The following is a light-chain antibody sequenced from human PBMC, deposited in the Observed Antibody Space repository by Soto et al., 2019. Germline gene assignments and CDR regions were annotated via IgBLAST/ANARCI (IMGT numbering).Light chain of an antibody. CDR3: CSYAGSYTLV. Sequence: QSALTQPRSVSGSPGQSVTISCTGTNSDVGGYNYVSWYQQHPGKAPKLMIYDVSKRPSGVPDRFSGSKSGNTASLTISGLQAEDEGDYYCCSYAGSYTLVFGGGTKLTVL. V-gene: IGLV2-11*01. J-gene: IGLJ2*01. CDR1: NSDVGGYNY. CDR2: DVS.